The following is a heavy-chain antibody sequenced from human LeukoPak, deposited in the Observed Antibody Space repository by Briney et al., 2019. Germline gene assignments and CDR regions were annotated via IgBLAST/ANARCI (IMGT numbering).Heavy chain of an antibody. CDR1: GGTFSSYA. V-gene: IGHV1-69*05. D-gene: IGHD6-6*01. J-gene: IGHJ6*03. CDR3: ASIAARRSYYYYMDV. Sequence: EASVKVSCKASGGTFSSYAISWVRQAPGQGLEWMGGIIPIFGTANYAQKFQGRVTITTDESTSTAYMELSSLRSEDTAVYYCASIAARRSYYYYMDVWGKGTTVTVSS. CDR2: IIPIFGTA.